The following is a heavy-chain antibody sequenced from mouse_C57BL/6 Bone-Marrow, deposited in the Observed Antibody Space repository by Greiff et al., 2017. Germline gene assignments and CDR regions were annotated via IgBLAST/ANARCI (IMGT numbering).Heavy chain of an antibody. J-gene: IGHJ4*01. D-gene: IGHD2-3*01. CDR2: IDPSDSYT. CDR1: GYTFTSYW. Sequence: QVQLQQPGAELVMPGASVKLSCKASGYTFTSYWTHWVKQRPGQGLEWIGEIDPSDSYTNYNQKFKGKSTLTVDKSSSTAYMQLSSLTSEDSAVYYCARRWLLNAMDYWGQGTSVTVSS. CDR3: ARRWLLNAMDY. V-gene: IGHV1-69*01.